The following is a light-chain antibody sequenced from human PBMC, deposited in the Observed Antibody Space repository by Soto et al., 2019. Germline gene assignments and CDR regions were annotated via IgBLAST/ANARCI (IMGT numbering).Light chain of an antibody. CDR1: QSVSSKN. J-gene: IGKJ2*01. CDR2: GAS. V-gene: IGKV3-20*01. Sequence: EIVLTQSPGTLSLSPGERATLSCRASQSVSSKNLAWYQQKPGQAPRLLIYGASNRATGIPDRFSGSASETNFTLTISRLEPEDFAVYYCQQYGIPPQTFGQGTKLEIK. CDR3: QQYGIPPQT.